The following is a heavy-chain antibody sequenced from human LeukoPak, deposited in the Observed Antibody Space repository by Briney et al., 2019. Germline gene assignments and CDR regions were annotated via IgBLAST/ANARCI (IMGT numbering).Heavy chain of an antibody. CDR1: GGSISSYY. CDR2: VYTSGST. D-gene: IGHD3-10*01. J-gene: IGHJ6*03. CDR3: ARDLGSGVYYYYSCMDV. Sequence: SETLSLTCTVSGGSISSYYWSWIRQPAGKGLDWIGRVYTSGSTNYNPSLKSRVTMSVDTSKNQFSLKLSSVIAADTAVYYCARDLGSGVYYYYSCMDVWGKGTTVTVSS. V-gene: IGHV4-4*07.